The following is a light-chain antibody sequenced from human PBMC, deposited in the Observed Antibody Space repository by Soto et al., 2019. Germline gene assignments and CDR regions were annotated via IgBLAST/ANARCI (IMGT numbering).Light chain of an antibody. V-gene: IGKV1-9*01. CDR2: ASS. CDR3: QQVKTFPPT. Sequence: DIQLTQSPSFLSASVGDRVTITCRASQDIRSYLAWYQRKPGKAPKLLIYASSYLQSGVPSRFTGSDSGTEVALTITGLQPEDFATYYCQQVKTFPPTFGQGTKVEIK. CDR1: QDIRSY. J-gene: IGKJ1*01.